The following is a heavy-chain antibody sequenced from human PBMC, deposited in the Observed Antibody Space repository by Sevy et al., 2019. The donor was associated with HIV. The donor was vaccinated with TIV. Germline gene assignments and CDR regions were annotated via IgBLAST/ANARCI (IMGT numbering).Heavy chain of an antibody. V-gene: IGHV1-2*02. J-gene: IGHJ5*02. D-gene: IGHD3-22*01. CDR1: GYTFTGYY. CDR2: INPNSGGT. Sequence: ASVKVSCKASGYTFTGYYMHWVRQAPGQGLEWMGWINPNSGGTNYAQKFQGRVTMTRDTSISPAYMGLGRLRSDDTAVYYCARAPWGSGYTANWFDPWGQGTLVTVSS. CDR3: ARAPWGSGYTANWFDP.